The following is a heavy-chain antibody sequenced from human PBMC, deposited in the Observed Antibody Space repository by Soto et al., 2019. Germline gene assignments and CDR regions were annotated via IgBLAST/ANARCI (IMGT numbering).Heavy chain of an antibody. J-gene: IGHJ6*03. CDR1: GYTFTSYA. V-gene: IGHV1-3*01. CDR3: ARERKYCSSTSCYDSVTYDYYYYMDV. CDR2: INAGNGNT. Sequence: ASVKVSCKASGYTFTSYAMHWVRQAPGQRLEWMGWINAGNGNTKYSQKFQGRVTITRDTSASTAYMELSSLRSEDTAVYYCARERKYCSSTSCYDSVTYDYYYYMDVWGKGTTVTVSS. D-gene: IGHD2-2*01.